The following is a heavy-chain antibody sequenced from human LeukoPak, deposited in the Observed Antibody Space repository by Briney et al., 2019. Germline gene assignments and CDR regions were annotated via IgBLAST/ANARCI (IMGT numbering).Heavy chain of an antibody. CDR2: IYFSGST. J-gene: IGHJ4*02. V-gene: IGHV4-59*08. CDR1: GGTISGYY. Sequence: SETLSLTCTVSGGTISGYYWSWIRQPPGKGPEWIGYIYFSGSTNYNPSLKSRVTISVDTSKNQFSLKMNSVTAADTAVYYCARLASSGWSHCDYWGQGTLVTVSS. D-gene: IGHD6-19*01. CDR3: ARLASSGWSHCDY.